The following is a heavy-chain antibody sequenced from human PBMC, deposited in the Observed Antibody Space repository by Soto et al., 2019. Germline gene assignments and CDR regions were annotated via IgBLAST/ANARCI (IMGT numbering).Heavy chain of an antibody. CDR1: GFTFKRFW. CDR2: IKGDGSEK. J-gene: IGHJ4*02. CDR3: AREREPRLSDH. Sequence: EVQLVESGGGLVQPGGSLRLSCATSGFTFKRFWMNWVRQAQGKGLEWVATIKGDGSEKQYADAVKGRFTVSRDNAKNLVYLQMDSLRAEDTALYYCAREREPRLSDHWCQGTLVTVSS. V-gene: IGHV3-7*03. D-gene: IGHD6-6*01.